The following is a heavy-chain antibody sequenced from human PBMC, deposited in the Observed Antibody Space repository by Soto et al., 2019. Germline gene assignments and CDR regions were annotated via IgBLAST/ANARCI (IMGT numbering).Heavy chain of an antibody. CDR1: GFTVISNY. J-gene: IGHJ4*02. CDR2: IYGGVSI. Sequence: EVKLVESGGGLIQPGGSLRLPGAAFGFTVISNYMSWVRRAPGKGLEWAPVIYGGVSIYYADSVKGRFTISRNNSKNTLSLQMNSLRAEDTAVYYCARGSEYKLPLDYWGQGTLVTVSS. CDR3: ARGSEYKLPLDY. V-gene: IGHV3-53*01. D-gene: IGHD5-18*01.